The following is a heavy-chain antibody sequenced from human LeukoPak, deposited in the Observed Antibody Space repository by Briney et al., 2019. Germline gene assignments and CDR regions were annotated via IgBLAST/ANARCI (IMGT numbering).Heavy chain of an antibody. Sequence: PGGSLRLSCAASGFTFDDYAMHWVRQAPGKGLEWVSGISWNSGSIGYADSVKGRFTISRDNAKNSLYLEMNSLRAEDTALYYCATSIRGGIYDYIWGSYREYWGQGTLVTVSS. CDR1: GFTFDDYA. CDR2: ISWNSGSI. J-gene: IGHJ4*02. CDR3: ATSIRGGIYDYIWGSYREY. D-gene: IGHD3-16*02. V-gene: IGHV3-9*01.